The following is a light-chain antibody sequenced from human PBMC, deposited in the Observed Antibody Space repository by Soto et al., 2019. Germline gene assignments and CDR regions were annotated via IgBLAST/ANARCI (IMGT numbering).Light chain of an antibody. J-gene: IGKJ2*01. CDR3: QQYGRSPMYT. Sequence: EIVLTQSPGTLSLSPGERATLSCRASPRVSSSYLAWYQQQPGQAPRLLIYGASSRATGIPDRFRGSGSGTEFTVTISSLEPGDFGVYYCQQYGRSPMYTFGQGTMVEIK. CDR1: PRVSSSY. V-gene: IGKV3-20*01. CDR2: GAS.